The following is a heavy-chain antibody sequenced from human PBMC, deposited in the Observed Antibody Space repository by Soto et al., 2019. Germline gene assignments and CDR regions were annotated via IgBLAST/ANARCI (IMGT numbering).Heavy chain of an antibody. CDR1: GFSLSGYG. CDR2: LAWNSGGI. V-gene: IGHV3-NL1*01. Sequence: SLRLSCEVSGFSLSGYGMHWVRQTPGKGLEWVSGLAWNSGGIDYADFVKGRFTISRDNSKNTLYLQMNSLRAEDTAVYYCARDLAFGAAARVGYYYGMDVWGQGTTVTVSS. J-gene: IGHJ6*02. CDR3: ARDLAFGAAARVGYYYGMDV. D-gene: IGHD6-6*01.